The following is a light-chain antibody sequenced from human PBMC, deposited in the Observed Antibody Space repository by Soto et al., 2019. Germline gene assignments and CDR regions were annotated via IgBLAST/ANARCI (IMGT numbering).Light chain of an antibody. CDR2: DVS. CDR3: SSYTSSSTLWV. J-gene: IGLJ3*02. Sequence: QSVLTQPASVSGSPGQSITISCTGTSSDVGGYNYVSWYQQHPGKAPKLMIYDVSNRPSGVSNLFSGSKSGNTASLTISGLQAEDEADYYCSSYTSSSTLWVFGGGTKLTVL. CDR1: SSDVGGYNY. V-gene: IGLV2-14*01.